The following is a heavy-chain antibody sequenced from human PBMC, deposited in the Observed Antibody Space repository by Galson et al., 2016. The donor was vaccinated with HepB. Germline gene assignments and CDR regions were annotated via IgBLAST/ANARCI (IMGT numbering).Heavy chain of an antibody. CDR1: GDSVSSTSAG. V-gene: IGHV6-1*01. D-gene: IGHD2-2*01. Sequence: CAISGDSVSSTSAGWSWVRQSPSRGLEWLGRTFYRSKWYYDYAISVRSRITINPDTSKNQFSLKVTSVTAADTAVYYCGRLVSQHCSSTSCYNWFDPWGQEPWSPFPQ. J-gene: IGHJ5*02. CDR3: GRLVSQHCSSTSCYNWFDP. CDR2: TFYRSKWYY.